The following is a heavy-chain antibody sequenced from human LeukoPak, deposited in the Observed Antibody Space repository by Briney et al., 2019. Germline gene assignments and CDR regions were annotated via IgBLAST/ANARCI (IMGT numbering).Heavy chain of an antibody. J-gene: IGHJ4*02. CDR2: IHSDGNT. D-gene: IGHD3-22*01. CDR3: AKFDYYDSSGYYGYYFDY. CDR1: GFSVSNNY. Sequence: GGSLRLSCAASGFSVSNNYMNWARQAPGKGLEWVSVIHSDGNTYYADSVEGRFTISRDNSKNTLYLQMNSLRAEDTAVYYCAKFDYYDSSGYYGYYFDYWGQGTLVTVSS. V-gene: IGHV3-53*01.